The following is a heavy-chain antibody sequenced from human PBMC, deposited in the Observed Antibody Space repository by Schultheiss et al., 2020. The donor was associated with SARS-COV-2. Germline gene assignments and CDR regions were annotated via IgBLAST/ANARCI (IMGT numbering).Heavy chain of an antibody. CDR1: GGSISSGGYY. D-gene: IGHD6-19*01. CDR2: IYYSGST. Sequence: SETLSLTCTVSGGSISSGGYYWSWIRQPPGKGLEWIGYIYYSGSTNYNPSLESRVTMSVDASKSQFSLKLRSVAAADTAVYYCARSSSGWFGVDVWGQGTTVTVSS. V-gene: IGHV4-61*08. CDR3: ARSSSGWFGVDV. J-gene: IGHJ6*02.